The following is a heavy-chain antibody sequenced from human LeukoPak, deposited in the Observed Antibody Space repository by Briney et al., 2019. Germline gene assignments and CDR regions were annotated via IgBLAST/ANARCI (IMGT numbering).Heavy chain of an antibody. D-gene: IGHD1-1*01. CDR2: ISASGDNT. V-gene: IGHV3-23*01. CDR3: AEGGIPTTGDFDY. CDR1: GFTFSNYA. J-gene: IGHJ4*02. Sequence: GGSLRLSCAASGFTFSNYAMSWVRQAPGKGLEWVSTISASGDNTYYADSVKGRSTISRDNSKNTMYLQMSSLRADDTAVYYCAEGGIPTTGDFDYWGQGTLVTVSS.